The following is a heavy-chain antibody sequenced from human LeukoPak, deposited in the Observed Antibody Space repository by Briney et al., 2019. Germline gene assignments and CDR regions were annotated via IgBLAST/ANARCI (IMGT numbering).Heavy chain of an antibody. V-gene: IGHV1-2*02. CDR3: ARTYCSGGSCYPYYFDY. Sequence: ASVRVSCKASGYTFTGYFMHWVRQAPGEGLEWMGWINPNNADTNYAQKFQGRVTMTRDTSISTAYMELSRLRSDDTAVYYCARTYCSGGSCYPYYFDYWGQGTLVTVSS. CDR2: INPNNADT. CDR1: GYTFTGYF. D-gene: IGHD2-15*01. J-gene: IGHJ4*02.